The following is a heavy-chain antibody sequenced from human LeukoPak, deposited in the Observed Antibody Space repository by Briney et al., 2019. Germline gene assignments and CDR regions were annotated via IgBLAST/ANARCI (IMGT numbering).Heavy chain of an antibody. D-gene: IGHD3/OR15-3a*01. J-gene: IGHJ5*01. V-gene: IGHV1-2*02. CDR1: GYAFTGYH. CDR2: INPNSGAT. Sequence: ASVKVSCKDSGYAFTGYHLRWVRQAPGQGLEWMGWINPNSGATNYVQKFQGRLTMTLDTSISTLYMDLSSLTSDDTAVYFCARDDAGTHDSWGQGTLVTVSS. CDR3: ARDDAGTHDS.